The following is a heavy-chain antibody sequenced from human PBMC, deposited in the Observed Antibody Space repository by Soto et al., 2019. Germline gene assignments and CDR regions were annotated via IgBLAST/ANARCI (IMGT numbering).Heavy chain of an antibody. V-gene: IGHV3-30*18. Sequence: GGSLRLSCAASGFTFSSYGMHWVRQAPGKGLEWVAVISYDGSNKYYADSVKGRFTISRDNSKNTLYLQMNSLRAEDTAVYYCAKDFWLTDGSYGMDVWGQGTTVTVSS. CDR3: AKDFWLTDGSYGMDV. J-gene: IGHJ6*02. CDR1: GFTFSSYG. D-gene: IGHD3-3*01. CDR2: ISYDGSNK.